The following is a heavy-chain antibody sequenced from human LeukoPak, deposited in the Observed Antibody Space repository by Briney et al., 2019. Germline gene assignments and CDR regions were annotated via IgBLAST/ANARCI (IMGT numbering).Heavy chain of an antibody. CDR2: IRYDGSNK. CDR1: GFTFSSYG. J-gene: IGHJ1*01. V-gene: IGHV3-30*02. Sequence: GGSLRLSCAVSGFTFSSYGMHWVRQAPGKGLEWVAFIRYDGSNKYYADSVKGRFTISRDNSKNTLYLQMNSLRAEDTAVYYCAKARTMIVVESGDFQHWGQGTLVTVSS. D-gene: IGHD3-22*01. CDR3: AKARTMIVVESGDFQH.